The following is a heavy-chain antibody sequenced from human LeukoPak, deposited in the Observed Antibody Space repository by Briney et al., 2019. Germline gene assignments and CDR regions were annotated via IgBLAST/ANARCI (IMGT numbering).Heavy chain of an antibody. CDR1: GYTFTSYY. Sequence: ASVKVSCKASGYTFTSYYMHWVRQAPGQGLEWMGIINPSGGSTSYAQKFQGRVTMTRDTSTSTVYMELSSLRSEDTAVYYCAREGGIGAWHYYYYMDVWGKGTTVTVSS. CDR3: AREGGIGAWHYYYYMDV. V-gene: IGHV1-46*01. D-gene: IGHD6-25*01. J-gene: IGHJ6*03. CDR2: INPSGGST.